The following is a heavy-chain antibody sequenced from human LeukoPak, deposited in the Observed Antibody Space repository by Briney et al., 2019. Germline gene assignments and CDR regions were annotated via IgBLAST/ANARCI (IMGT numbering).Heavy chain of an antibody. V-gene: IGHV3-30*02. CDR2: IRYDGSNK. J-gene: IGHJ4*02. CDR1: GFTFSSYG. D-gene: IGHD3-3*01. CDR3: AKDQEIFGVVIIAPFDY. Sequence: PGGSLRLSCAASGFTFSSYGMHWVRQAPGKGLEGVAFIRYDGSNKYYADSVKGRFTISRDNSKNTLYLQMNSLRAEDTAVYYCAKDQEIFGVVIIAPFDYWGQGTLVTVSS.